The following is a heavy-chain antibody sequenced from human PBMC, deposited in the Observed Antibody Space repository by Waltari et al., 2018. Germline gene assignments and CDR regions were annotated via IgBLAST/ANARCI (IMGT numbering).Heavy chain of an antibody. Sequence: QVQLAQPGAEVRTPAASVKVSCQASGYTLTVHSIHWVRQAPGQGLEWMGWLNPNTGGTKYAQKFQGRVTMTRDTSISTAYMELSNVTSDDTAVYYCARDLSTSSLFYWFDPWGQGSLVTVSS. CDR1: GYTLTVHS. V-gene: IGHV1-2*02. CDR2: LNPNTGGT. D-gene: IGHD2-2*01. CDR3: ARDLSTSSLFYWFDP. J-gene: IGHJ5*02.